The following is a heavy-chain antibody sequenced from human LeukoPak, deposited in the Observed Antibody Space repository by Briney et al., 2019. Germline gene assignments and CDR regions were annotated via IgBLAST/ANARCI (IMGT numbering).Heavy chain of an antibody. J-gene: IGHJ6*03. CDR3: AKDPERYYYDSSGYYKGDYYYYMDV. CDR2: IRYDGSNK. D-gene: IGHD3-22*01. Sequence: GGSLRLSCAASGFTFSSYGMHWVRQAPGKGLEWVAFIRYDGSNKYYADSVKGRFTISRDDSKNTLYLQMNSLRAEDTAVYYCAKDPERYYYDSSGYYKGDYYYYMDVWGKGTTVTVSS. V-gene: IGHV3-30*02. CDR1: GFTFSSYG.